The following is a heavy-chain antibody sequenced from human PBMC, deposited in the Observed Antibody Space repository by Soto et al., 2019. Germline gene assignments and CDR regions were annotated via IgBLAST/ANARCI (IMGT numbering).Heavy chain of an antibody. Sequence: QVQLVESEGGLVKPGGSLRLSCAASGFTFSGYYMNWIRQAPGKGLEWVSYISSSGGTIYYADSVKGRFTISRDNAENSLFLQMNSLRAEDTAVYYCARGVLAAVTSTFDYWGQGTLVTVSS. D-gene: IGHD2-8*02. J-gene: IGHJ4*02. V-gene: IGHV3-11*01. CDR2: ISSSGGTI. CDR1: GFTFSGYY. CDR3: ARGVLAAVTSTFDY.